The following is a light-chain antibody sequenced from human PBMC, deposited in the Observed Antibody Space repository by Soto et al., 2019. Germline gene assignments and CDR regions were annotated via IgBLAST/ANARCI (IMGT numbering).Light chain of an antibody. CDR1: QTVRNNY. CDR3: QQFSSYPLT. Sequence: EFVLTQSPGTLSLSPGERATLSCRASQTVRNNYLAWYQQKPGQAPRLLIYDASSRATGIPDRLSGGGSGTDFTLTISRLEPEDFAEYYCQQFSSYPLTFGGGTKVDIK. V-gene: IGKV3-20*01. CDR2: DAS. J-gene: IGKJ4*01.